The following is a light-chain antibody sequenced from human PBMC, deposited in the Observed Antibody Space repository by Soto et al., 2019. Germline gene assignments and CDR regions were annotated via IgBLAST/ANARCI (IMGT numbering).Light chain of an antibody. Sequence: DIVMTQSPDSLAVSLGERATINCKSSQSVLYSSNNKNYLAWYQHKPGHPPKLLIYWASTRESGVPDRFSGSGSGTDFTLTISSLQAEDVAVYYCQQYYTTLGTFGQGTRLEIK. J-gene: IGKJ5*01. CDR1: QSVLYSSNNKNY. CDR2: WAS. V-gene: IGKV4-1*01. CDR3: QQYYTTLGT.